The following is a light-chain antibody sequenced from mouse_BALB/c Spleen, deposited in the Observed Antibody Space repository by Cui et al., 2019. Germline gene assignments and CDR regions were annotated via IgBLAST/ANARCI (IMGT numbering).Light chain of an antibody. J-gene: IGKJ2*01. Sequence: DNQMTQSPVSQAGLLGESITITCLGSEIIDTWLAWYQQKPGRSPQLLIYAATSLADRVPSRFSGSGSGTKFSFKISSLQAEDVVNYYCQQLYSTPYTFGGGTKLEIK. CDR2: AAT. CDR3: QQLYSTPYT. V-gene: IGKV12-98*01. CDR1: EIIDTW.